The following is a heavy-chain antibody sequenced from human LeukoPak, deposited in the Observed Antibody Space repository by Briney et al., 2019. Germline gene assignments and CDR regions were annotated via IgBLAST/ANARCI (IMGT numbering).Heavy chain of an antibody. CDR1: GYTFTDYY. D-gene: IGHD3-10*01. CDR3: ARWGIGDLRNTFDI. V-gene: IGHV1-2*02. J-gene: IGHJ3*02. Sequence: ASVKVSCKASGYTFTDYYMHWVRQAPGQGLQWVGWINPNSGGSNYAKDFQGRVTVTRDTSTNTTYMELSRLRSDDTAVYYCARWGIGDLRNTFDIWGHGTMVTVSS. CDR2: INPNSGGS.